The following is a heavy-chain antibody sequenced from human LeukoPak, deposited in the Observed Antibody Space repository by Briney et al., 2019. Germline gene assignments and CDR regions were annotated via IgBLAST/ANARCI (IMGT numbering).Heavy chain of an antibody. CDR3: ARDRPYTGGWRGFDY. D-gene: IGHD6-19*01. J-gene: IGHJ4*02. V-gene: IGHV1-69*01. CDR2: VIPMFGIA. CDR1: GGTFSRYA. Sequence: SVKVSCKASGGTFSRYAISWVRQAPGQGLEWMGGVIPMFGIANYAQKFQGRVTITADESTSTAYMELSSLRSEDTAVYYCARDRPYTGGWRGFDYWGQGTLVTVSS.